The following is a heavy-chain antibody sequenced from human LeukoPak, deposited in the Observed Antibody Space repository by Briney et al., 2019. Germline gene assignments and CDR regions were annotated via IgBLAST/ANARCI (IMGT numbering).Heavy chain of an antibody. CDR3: ARDRYYYDSRDFPGYNWFDP. D-gene: IGHD3-22*01. Sequence: PSETLSLTCTVSGGSISSSSYYWGWIRQPPGKGLEWIGSIYYSGSTYYNPSLKSRVTISVDTSKNQFSLKLSSVTAADTAVYYCARDRYYYDSRDFPGYNWFDPWGQGTLVTVSS. CDR2: IYYSGST. CDR1: GGSISSSSYY. J-gene: IGHJ5*02. V-gene: IGHV4-39*02.